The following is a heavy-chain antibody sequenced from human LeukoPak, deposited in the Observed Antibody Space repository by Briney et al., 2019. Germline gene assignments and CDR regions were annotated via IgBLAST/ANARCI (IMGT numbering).Heavy chain of an antibody. CDR2: ISYDGSNK. D-gene: IGHD2-15*01. J-gene: IGHJ5*02. CDR1: GFTFSSYG. V-gene: IGHV3-30*18. CDR3: AKGGKVVAVPDWFDP. Sequence: GRSLRLSCAASGFTFSSYGMHWVRQAPGKGLEWVAVISYDGSNKYYADSVKGRFTISRDNSKNTLCLQMNSLRAEDTAVYYCAKGGKVVAVPDWFDPWGQGTLVTVSS.